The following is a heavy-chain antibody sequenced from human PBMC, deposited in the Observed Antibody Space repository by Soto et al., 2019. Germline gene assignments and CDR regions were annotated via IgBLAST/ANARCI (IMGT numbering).Heavy chain of an antibody. V-gene: IGHV6-1*01. J-gene: IGHJ5*02. CDR2: TYYRSKWYN. Sequence: PSQTLSLTCAISGDSVSSNSAALNLISQSPSIGLECLGRTYYRSKWYNDYAVSVKSRITINPDTSKNQFSLQLNSVTPEDTAVYYCARGAQLVFGQYNWFDPWGQGTLVTVSS. D-gene: IGHD6-6*01. CDR1: GDSVSSNSAA. CDR3: ARGAQLVFGQYNWFDP.